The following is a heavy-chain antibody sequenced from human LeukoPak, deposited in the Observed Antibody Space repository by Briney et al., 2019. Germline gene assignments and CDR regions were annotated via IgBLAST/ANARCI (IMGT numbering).Heavy chain of an antibody. J-gene: IGHJ4*02. V-gene: IGHV1-46*04. CDR3: ARERCSSTSCPRRLVFDY. CDR2: ISPSGVRT. Sequence: GASVKVSCRASGYTFSSYYFHWVRQAPGQGLEWMGVISPSGVRTTYVQMLQGRVTMTRDTFTSTVYMDLSSLRSEDTAVYYCARERCSSTSCPRRLVFDYWGQGTLVTVSS. D-gene: IGHD2-2*01. CDR1: GYTFSSYY.